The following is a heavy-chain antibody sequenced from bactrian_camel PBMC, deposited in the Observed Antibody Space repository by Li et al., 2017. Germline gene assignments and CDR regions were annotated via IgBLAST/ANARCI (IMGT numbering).Heavy chain of an antibody. Sequence: QLVESGGGMAQPGGSLRLSCTAASGFTFSSYAMSWVRQAPGKGLEWVSVISSGGGTTYSIDSVKGRFTISRDNAKNTLYLQMNSLKTEDTALYYCATTLCSVIVCYGMDYWGKGTQVTVS. CDR2: ISSGGGTT. D-gene: IGHD3*01. CDR1: GFTFSSYA. V-gene: IGHV3S31*01. J-gene: IGHJ7*01.